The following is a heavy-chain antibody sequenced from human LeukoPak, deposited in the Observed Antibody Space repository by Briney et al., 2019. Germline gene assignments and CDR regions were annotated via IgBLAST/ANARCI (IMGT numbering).Heavy chain of an antibody. CDR3: ARGGPLVYCSGGSCYSLDY. J-gene: IGHJ4*02. Sequence: SETLSLTCAVYGGSFSGYYWSWIRQPPGKGLEWIGEINHSGSTNYNPSLKSRVTISVDTSKNQFSLKLSSVTAADTAVYYCARGGPLVYCSGGSCYSLDYWGQGTLVTASS. V-gene: IGHV4-34*01. CDR1: GGSFSGYY. CDR2: INHSGST. D-gene: IGHD2-15*01.